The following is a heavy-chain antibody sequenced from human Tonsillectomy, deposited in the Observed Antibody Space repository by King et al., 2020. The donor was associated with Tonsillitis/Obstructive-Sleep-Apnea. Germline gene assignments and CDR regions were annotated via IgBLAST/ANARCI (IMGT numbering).Heavy chain of an antibody. D-gene: IGHD2-8*02. J-gene: IGHJ4*02. Sequence: QLVQSGAEVKKPGESLKISCKGSGYSFTTYWIGWGRQMPGKGLEWMGIIYPGDSDTRYSPPFHAQGPISADTSISTAYLQWSSLKASDTAMYYCARRGTGTDYWGQGTLVTVSS. V-gene: IGHV5-51*01. CDR3: ARRGTGTDY. CDR2: IYPGDSDT. CDR1: GYSFTTYW.